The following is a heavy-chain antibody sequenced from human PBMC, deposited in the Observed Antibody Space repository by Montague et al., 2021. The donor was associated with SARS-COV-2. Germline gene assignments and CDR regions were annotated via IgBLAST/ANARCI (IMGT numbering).Heavy chain of an antibody. CDR3: ARRGSSVWGVTVSAELDY. D-gene: IGHD3-10*01. V-gene: IGHV4-34*01. Sequence: SETLSLTCAVYGGSFSGYYWSWIRQPPEKGLEWIGEINQSGRTNNNPSLKSRVIISVDTSKNQFSLKLSSVTAADRAVYYCARRGSSVWGVTVSAELDYWGQGILVIVSS. CDR2: INQSGRT. J-gene: IGHJ4*02. CDR1: GGSFSGYY.